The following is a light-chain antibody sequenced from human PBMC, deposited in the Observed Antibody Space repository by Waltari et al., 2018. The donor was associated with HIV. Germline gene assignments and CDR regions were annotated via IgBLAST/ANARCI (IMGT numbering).Light chain of an antibody. CDR1: QSVSRY. CDR2: DVS. CDR3: QYRSKWLI. V-gene: IGKV3-11*01. Sequence: EIVLTQSTATLSVSPLEMVTLSCRASQSVSRYLGWYQQKSGQAPRLLIYDVSNRATGIPARFSGSGSGTDFALTISSLEPEDFAVYYCQYRSKWLIFGGGTKVEIK. J-gene: IGKJ4*01.